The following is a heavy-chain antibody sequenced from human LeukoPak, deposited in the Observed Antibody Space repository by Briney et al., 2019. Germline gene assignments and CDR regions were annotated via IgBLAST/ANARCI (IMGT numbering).Heavy chain of an antibody. CDR1: GGSISSGDYY. J-gene: IGHJ6*02. CDR2: IYYSGST. D-gene: IGHD1/OR15-1a*01. CDR3: ARENTDYYYGMDV. Sequence: SETLSLTCTVSGGSISSGDYYWSWIRQPPGKGLEWIGYIYYSGSTYYNPSLKSRVTISVDTSKNQFSLKLSSVTAADTAVYYCARENTDYYYGMDVWAQGTTVTVSS. V-gene: IGHV4-30-4*01.